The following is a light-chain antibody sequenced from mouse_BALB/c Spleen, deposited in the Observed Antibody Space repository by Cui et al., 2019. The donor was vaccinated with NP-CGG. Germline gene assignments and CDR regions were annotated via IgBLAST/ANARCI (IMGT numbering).Light chain of an antibody. Sequence: QAVVTQESALTTSPGETVTLTCRSSTVAFITNNYANWVQEKPDHLFTGLIGGTNNRAPGVPARFSGSLIGDKAALTITGAQTEDEAIYFCALWYSNHWVFGGGTKLTVL. V-gene: IGLV1*01. J-gene: IGLJ1*01. CDR1: TVAFITNNY. CDR2: GTN. CDR3: ALWYSNHWV.